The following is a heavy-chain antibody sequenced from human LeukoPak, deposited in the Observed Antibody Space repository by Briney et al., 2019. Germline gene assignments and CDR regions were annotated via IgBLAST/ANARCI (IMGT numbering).Heavy chain of an antibody. CDR1: GFTFSSYA. CDR3: AKDRCSGGSCYYYYGMDV. J-gene: IGHJ6*02. V-gene: IGHV3-23*01. Sequence: GGSLRLSCAASGFTFSSYAMSWVRQAPGNGLDWVSAISGSGGSTYYADSVKGRFTISRDNSKNTLYLQMNSLRAEDTAVYYCAKDRCSGGSCYYYYGMDVWGQGTTVTVSS. D-gene: IGHD2-15*01. CDR2: ISGSGGST.